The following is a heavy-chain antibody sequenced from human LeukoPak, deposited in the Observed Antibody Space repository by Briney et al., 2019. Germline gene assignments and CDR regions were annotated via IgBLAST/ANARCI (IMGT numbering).Heavy chain of an antibody. D-gene: IGHD3-10*01. CDR3: ARGPASGSNFAWFDP. CDR2: INHSGST. V-gene: IGHV4-34*01. Sequence: SETLSLTCAVYGGSLSNYYWSWIRQPPGKGLEWIGEINHSGSTNYYPSLKSRVTISVDMSKNQFSLELSYVTAADTAVYYCARGPASGSNFAWFDPWGQGTLVTVSS. J-gene: IGHJ5*02. CDR1: GGSLSNYY.